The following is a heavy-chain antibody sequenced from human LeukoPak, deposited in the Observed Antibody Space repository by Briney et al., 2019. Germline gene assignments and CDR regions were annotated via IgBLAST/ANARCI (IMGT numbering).Heavy chain of an antibody. CDR1: GGSISSYY. Sequence: SETLSLTCTVSGGSISSYYWSWIRQPPGKGLEWIGYIYYSGSTNYNPSLKSRVTISVDTSKNQFSLKLSSVTAADTAVYYCAIDSSSWYYDYVWGSYRYTKWFDPWGQGTLVTVSS. D-gene: IGHD3-16*02. CDR2: IYYSGST. J-gene: IGHJ5*02. V-gene: IGHV4-59*01. CDR3: AIDSSSWYYDYVWGSYRYTKWFDP.